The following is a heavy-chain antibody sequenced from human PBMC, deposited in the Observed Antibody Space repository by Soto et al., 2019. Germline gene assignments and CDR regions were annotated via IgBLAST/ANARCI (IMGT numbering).Heavy chain of an antibody. V-gene: IGHV3-23*01. CDR2: ISGSGGGT. CDR3: TNGRGYCNGGSCPGSAFDI. J-gene: IGHJ3*02. D-gene: IGHD2-15*01. CDR1: GFAFSSYA. Sequence: GGSLRLSCAASGFAFSSYAISWVRQAPGMGLEWVSSISGSGGGTYYADSVQGRFTTSRDNSKNTLHLQMNSLRAEDTAVYYCTNGRGYCNGGSCPGSAFDIWGQGTTVTVSS.